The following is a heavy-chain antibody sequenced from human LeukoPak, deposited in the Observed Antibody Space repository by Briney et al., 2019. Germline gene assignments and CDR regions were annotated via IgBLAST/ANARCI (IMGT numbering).Heavy chain of an antibody. J-gene: IGHJ5*02. CDR2: ITHSGST. CDR3: ARDTNYYGSGSYWNNWFDP. D-gene: IGHD3-10*01. V-gene: IGHV4-34*01. Sequence: SETLSLTCAVYGGSFSGFYWSWIRQSPGKGLEWIGEITHSGSTNYNPSLKSRVTISVDTSKNQFSLKLSSVTAADTAVYYCARDTNYYGSGSYWNNWFDPWGQGTLVTASS. CDR1: GGSFSGFY.